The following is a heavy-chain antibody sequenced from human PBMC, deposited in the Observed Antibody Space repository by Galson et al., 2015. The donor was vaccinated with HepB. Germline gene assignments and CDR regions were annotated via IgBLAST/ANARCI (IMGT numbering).Heavy chain of an antibody. D-gene: IGHD3-10*01. CDR3: ASDLDGSGSFYNMLAY. J-gene: IGHJ4*02. CDR2: ISSDINTK. V-gene: IGHV3-30*04. CDR1: GFTFSRHA. Sequence: SLRLSCAASGFTFSRHAFHWVRQAPGKGLQWLSLISSDINTKNYADSVKGRFSVSRDNSRDTVYLQMSGLRPEDTAVYFCASDLDGSGSFYNMLAYWGQGIMVTVSS.